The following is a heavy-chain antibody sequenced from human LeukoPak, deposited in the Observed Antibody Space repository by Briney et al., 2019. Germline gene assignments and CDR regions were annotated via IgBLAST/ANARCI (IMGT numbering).Heavy chain of an antibody. CDR3: ARVNSSGDYFDY. D-gene: IGHD6-19*01. J-gene: IGHJ4*02. CDR2: INPNSGGT. CDR1: GYSFTSYY. V-gene: IGHV1-2*04. Sequence: ASVKVSCKASGYSFTSYYMHWVRQAPGQGLEWMGWINPNSGGTNYAQKFQGWVTMTRDTSISTAYMELSRLRSDDTAVYYCARVNSSGDYFDYWGQGTLVTVSS.